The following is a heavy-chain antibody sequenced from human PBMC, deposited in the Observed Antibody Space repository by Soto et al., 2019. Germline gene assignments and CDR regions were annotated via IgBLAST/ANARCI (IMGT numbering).Heavy chain of an antibody. CDR1: GGSISSGGYY. CDR2: IYYSGST. V-gene: IGHV4-31*03. Sequence: QVQLQESGPGLVKPSQTLSLTCTVSGGSISSGGYYWSWIRQHPGKGLEWIGYIYYSGSTYYNPSLKSRVTISVDTSKNQFSLKLSSVTAADTAVYYCARVRITMVRGVIIHWFDPWGQGTLVTVSS. D-gene: IGHD3-10*01. CDR3: ARVRITMVRGVIIHWFDP. J-gene: IGHJ5*02.